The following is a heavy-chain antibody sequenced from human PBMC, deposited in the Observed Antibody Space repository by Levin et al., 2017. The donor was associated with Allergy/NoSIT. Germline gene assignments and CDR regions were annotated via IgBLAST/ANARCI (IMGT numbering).Heavy chain of an antibody. V-gene: IGHV4-59*01. J-gene: IGHJ4*02. CDR3: ARWPQSASYYFDF. D-gene: IGHD1-26*01. CDR1: GGSISGYW. Sequence: SETLSLTCTVSGGSISGYWWNWIRQPPGKGLEWIGYIHYSGSTNYNPSLKSRVTISVDTSKNQFSLKVTSVTAADTAVYYCARWPQSASYYFDFWGQGTLVTVSS. CDR2: IHYSGST.